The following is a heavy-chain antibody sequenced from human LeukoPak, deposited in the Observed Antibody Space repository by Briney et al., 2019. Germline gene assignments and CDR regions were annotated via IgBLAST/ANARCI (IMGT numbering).Heavy chain of an antibody. CDR3: ARGVEPLAANTLAY. Sequence: GGSLRLSCAASGFTVITNDMTWVRQAPGKGLEWVSVLYSDGNTKYTDSVQGRFTISRDNSKNTLYLEMNSLSPDDTAFYYWARGVEPLAANTLAYWGQGTLVTVSS. J-gene: IGHJ4*02. V-gene: IGHV3-53*01. D-gene: IGHD1-14*01. CDR2: LYSDGNT. CDR1: GFTVITND.